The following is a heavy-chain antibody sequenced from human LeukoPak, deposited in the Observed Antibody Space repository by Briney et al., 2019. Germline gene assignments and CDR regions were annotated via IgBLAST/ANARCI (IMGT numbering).Heavy chain of an antibody. CDR2: IKQDGSEK. J-gene: IGHJ4*02. V-gene: IGHV3-7*01. CDR1: GFTFSSYW. D-gene: IGHD2-8*01. Sequence: GGSLRLSCAASGFTFSSYWMSWVRQAPGKGLEWVANIKQDGSEKYYVDSVKGRFTISRDNAKNSLYLQMNSLRAEDTAVYYCARDRSNGYYYCDYWGQGTLVTVSS. CDR3: ARDRSNGYYYCDY.